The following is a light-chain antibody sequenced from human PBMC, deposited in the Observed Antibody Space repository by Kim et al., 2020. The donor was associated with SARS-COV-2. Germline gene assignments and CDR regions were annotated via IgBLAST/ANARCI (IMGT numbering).Light chain of an antibody. CDR1: SSDVAIYKY. CDR2: EVS. CDR3: SSYTTTSTL. J-gene: IGLJ2*01. V-gene: IGLV2-14*01. Sequence: QSALTQPASVSGSPGQSITISCTGTSSDVAIYKYVSWYQQHPGKAPKLMIYEVSKRPSGVSNRFSGSKSGNTASLTISGLQAEDEADYYCSSYTTTSTLFGGGTQLTVL.